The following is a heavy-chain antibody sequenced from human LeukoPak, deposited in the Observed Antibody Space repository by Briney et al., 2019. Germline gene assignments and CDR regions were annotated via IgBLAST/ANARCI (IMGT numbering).Heavy chain of an antibody. CDR1: GFTFSSYA. CDR2: ISGSGGST. J-gene: IGHJ3*02. CDR3: AKAGSGWPDAFDI. Sequence: GGSLRLSCAASGFTFSSYAMSWVRQAPGKGLEWASAISGSGGSTYYADSVKGRFTISRDNSKNTLYLQMNSLRAEDTAVYYCAKAGSGWPDAFDIWGQGTMVTVSS. D-gene: IGHD6-19*01. V-gene: IGHV3-23*01.